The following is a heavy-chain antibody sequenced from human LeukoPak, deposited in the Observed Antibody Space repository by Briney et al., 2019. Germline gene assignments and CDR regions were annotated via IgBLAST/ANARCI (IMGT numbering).Heavy chain of an antibody. CDR3: TTGSPITFGGRDY. V-gene: IGHV3-15*01. Sequence: GGSLRLSCAASGFTFSKSGMHWVRQAPGKGLEWVGRIKSKTDGGTTDYAAPVKGRFTISRDDSKNTLYLQMNSLKTEDTAVYYCTTGSPITFGGRDYWGQGTLVTVSS. CDR1: GFTFSKSG. J-gene: IGHJ4*02. D-gene: IGHD3-16*01. CDR2: IKSKTDGGTT.